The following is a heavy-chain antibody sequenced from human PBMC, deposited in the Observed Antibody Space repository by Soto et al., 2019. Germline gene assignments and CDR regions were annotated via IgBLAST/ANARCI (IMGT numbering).Heavy chain of an antibody. CDR1: GYTFTDYA. J-gene: IGHJ4*02. CDR2: INTGNGNT. V-gene: IGHV1-3*04. CDR3: ARAGGDCSTTNCYMIDY. Sequence: ASVKVSCKASGYTFTDYAMHWVRQAPGQRLEWMGWINTGNGNTKYSQKFQGRVTITRDTSASTAYMELSSLRSEDTAVYYCARAGGDCSTTNCYMIDYWGPGTLVTVSS. D-gene: IGHD2-2*02.